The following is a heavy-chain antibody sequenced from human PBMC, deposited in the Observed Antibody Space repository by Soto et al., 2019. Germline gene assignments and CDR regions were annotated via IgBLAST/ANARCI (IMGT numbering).Heavy chain of an antibody. CDR1: GSSINSSGYY. J-gene: IGHJ4*02. Sequence: WETLSLTCTVSGSSINSSGYYWGWIRQPPGKGLEWIGSMFYGVSTYYNPSLKSRVTVSVDTSKNQFSLNLRSVTAADTAVYYCARLPSRHLVDYWGQGTLVTVSS. V-gene: IGHV4-39*01. D-gene: IGHD3-3*02. CDR2: MFYGVST. CDR3: ARLPSRHLVDY.